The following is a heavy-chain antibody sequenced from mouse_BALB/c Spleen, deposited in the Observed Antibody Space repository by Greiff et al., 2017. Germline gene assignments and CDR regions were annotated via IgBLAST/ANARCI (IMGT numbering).Heavy chain of an antibody. V-gene: IGHV5-6*03. CDR3: ARRNWDEGYFDV. Sequence: EVKLVESGGGLVQPGGSLKLSCAASGFTFSSYGMSWVRQTPDKRLEWVATISSGGSYTYYPDSVKGRFTISRDNAKNTLYLQMSSLKSEDTAMYYCARRNWDEGYFDVWGAGTTVTVSS. D-gene: IGHD4-1*01. CDR1: GFTFSSYG. J-gene: IGHJ1*01. CDR2: ISSGGSYT.